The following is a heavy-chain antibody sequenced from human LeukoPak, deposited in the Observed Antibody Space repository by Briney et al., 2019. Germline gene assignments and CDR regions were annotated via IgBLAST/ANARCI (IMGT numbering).Heavy chain of an antibody. D-gene: IGHD3-16*01. V-gene: IGHV3-23*01. Sequence: PGGSLRLSCAASGFTVSSNYMSWVRQAPGKGLEWVSAISGSGGSTYYADSVKGRFTISRDNSKNTLYLQMNSLRAEDTAVYYCAKSLFMITFGGAPRAFDIWGQGTMVTVSS. J-gene: IGHJ3*02. CDR3: AKSLFMITFGGAPRAFDI. CDR1: GFTVSSNY. CDR2: ISGSGGST.